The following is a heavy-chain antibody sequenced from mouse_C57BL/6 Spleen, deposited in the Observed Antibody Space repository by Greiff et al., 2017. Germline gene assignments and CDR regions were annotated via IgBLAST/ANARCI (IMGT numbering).Heavy chain of an antibody. Sequence: QVQLQQPGAELVMPGASVKLSCMASGYTFTSYWMHWVKQRPGQGLEWIGEIDPSDSYTNYNQKFKGKSTLTVDKSSSTAYMQLSSLTSEDSAVYYCARGGTTAWYFDVWGTGTTVTVSS. CDR2: IDPSDSYT. D-gene: IGHD1-2*01. CDR3: ARGGTTAWYFDV. J-gene: IGHJ1*03. CDR1: GYTFTSYW. V-gene: IGHV1-69*01.